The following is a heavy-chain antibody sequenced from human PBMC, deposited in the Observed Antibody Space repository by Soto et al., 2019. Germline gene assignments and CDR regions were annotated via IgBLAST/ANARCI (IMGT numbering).Heavy chain of an antibody. V-gene: IGHV1-69*12. J-gene: IGHJ4*02. Sequence: QVQLVQSGAEVKKPGSSVKVSCKASGGTFSNYAITWVRQAPGQGLEWMGGVIPMFGTPNYAQKFQDRVTITADDSTNTAYMDLSSLRSEDTAVYYWAIMYSGGWGGDLGYWGQGTLVTVSS. D-gene: IGHD6-19*01. CDR2: VIPMFGTP. CDR1: GGTFSNYA. CDR3: AIMYSGGWGGDLGY.